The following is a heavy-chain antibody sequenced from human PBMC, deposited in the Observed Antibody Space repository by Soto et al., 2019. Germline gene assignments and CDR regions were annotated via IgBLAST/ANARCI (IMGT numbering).Heavy chain of an antibody. CDR1: GASLKNYF. D-gene: IGHD1-26*01. J-gene: IGHJ5*02. V-gene: IGHV4-59*01. Sequence: SETLSLTCTVSGASLKNYFWSWIRQPPGGGLEWIGFIYYIGTTYYNPSLQSRVAMSVDTSKNQFSLNVSSVTAADTAIYYCARVGAARNWFDPWGQGTLVTVSS. CDR3: ARVGAARNWFDP. CDR2: IYYIGTT.